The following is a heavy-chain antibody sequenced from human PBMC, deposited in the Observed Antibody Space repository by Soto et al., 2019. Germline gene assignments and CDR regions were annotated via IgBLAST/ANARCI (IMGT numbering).Heavy chain of an antibody. CDR2: IIPIFGTA. CDR3: AGRCDSTSGLAHFDY. Sequence: GSPVKVSCKPAGGTLNNYVINWVRQVPGQGLEWMGGIIPIFGTANYAQKIQGRVTITADKSTSTAYMELSSLRYVDTAVYYCAGRCDSTSGLAHFDYWGQGTLVTVS. D-gene: IGHD2-2*01. J-gene: IGHJ4*02. V-gene: IGHV1-69*06. CDR1: GGTLNNYV.